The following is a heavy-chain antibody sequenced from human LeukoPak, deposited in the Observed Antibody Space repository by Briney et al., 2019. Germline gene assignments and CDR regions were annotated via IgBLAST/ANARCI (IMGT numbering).Heavy chain of an antibody. Sequence: GGSLRLSCAASGFTFSSYSMNWVRRAPGKGLEWVSSISSSSSYIYYADSVKGRFTISRDNAKNSLYLQMNSLRAEDTAVYYCARDHSSPGNFDYWGQGTLVTVSS. J-gene: IGHJ4*02. CDR2: ISSSSSYI. D-gene: IGHD6-13*01. V-gene: IGHV3-21*01. CDR1: GFTFSSYS. CDR3: ARDHSSPGNFDY.